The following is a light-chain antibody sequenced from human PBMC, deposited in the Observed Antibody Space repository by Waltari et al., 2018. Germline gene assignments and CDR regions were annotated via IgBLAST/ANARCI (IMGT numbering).Light chain of an antibody. Sequence: QSAXTQPASVSGSPGQSITISCTGTSSDVGGYNSVSWYQDHPGQAPKVLIYDVSARPSVISERFSGSKSGXTXSLTXXGLXAEDXXDYXCSSXSXXXXVLXGGXTXLTXL. V-gene: IGLV2-14*03. J-gene: IGLJ2*01. CDR3: SSXSXXXXVL. CDR1: SSDVGGYNS. CDR2: DVS.